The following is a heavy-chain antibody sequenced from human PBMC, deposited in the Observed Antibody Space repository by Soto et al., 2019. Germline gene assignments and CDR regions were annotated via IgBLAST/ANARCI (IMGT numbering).Heavy chain of an antibody. D-gene: IGHD2-8*02. CDR2: ISRDGGTK. Sequence: QVQLVESGGGVVQPGRSLRLSCAVSGFTVSSDGMHWVRQAPGKGLEWVAVISRDGGTKLYADSVKGRFTISKDNSRNTLFLEMNSLRGDDMAVYYCTGEVASGYWGQGTLVTVSS. J-gene: IGHJ4*02. V-gene: IGHV3-30*03. CDR1: GFTVSSDG. CDR3: TGEVASGY.